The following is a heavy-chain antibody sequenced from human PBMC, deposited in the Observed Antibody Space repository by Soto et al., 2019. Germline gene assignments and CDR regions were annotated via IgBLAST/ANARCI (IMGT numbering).Heavy chain of an antibody. V-gene: IGHV3-23*01. D-gene: IGHD1-1*01. CDR1: GFTFSTYA. CDR3: APQDFRGTTGTP. CDR2: INYSGGST. J-gene: IGHJ4*02. Sequence: EVQLLESGGGLVQPGGSLIISCAASGFTFSTYAMGWVRQAPGKGLEWVSLINYSGGSTYYADSVKGRFTISRDNSKNTLYLQMSSLRADDTAVYFCAPQDFRGTTGTPWGQGTLVTVSS.